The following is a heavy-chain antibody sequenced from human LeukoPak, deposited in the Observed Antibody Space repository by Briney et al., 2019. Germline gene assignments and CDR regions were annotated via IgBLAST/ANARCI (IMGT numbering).Heavy chain of an antibody. J-gene: IGHJ4*02. D-gene: IGHD2-15*01. CDR3: ARDWCSGGSCLDY. V-gene: IGHV1-2*02. Sequence: GSVKVSCKASGYTFTSYGISWVRQAPGQGLEWMGWINPNSGGTNYAQKFQGRVTMTRDTSMSTASMELSRLISDDTAIYYCARDWCSGGSCLDYWGQGALVTVSS. CDR2: INPNSGGT. CDR1: GYTFTSYG.